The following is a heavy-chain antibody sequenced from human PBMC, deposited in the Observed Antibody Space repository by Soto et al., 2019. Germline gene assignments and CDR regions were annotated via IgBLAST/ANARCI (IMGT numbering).Heavy chain of an antibody. V-gene: IGHV5-10-1*03. CDR3: AETRGGYDYYYYYGMDV. Sequence: EVQLVQSGAEVKKPGESLRISCKGSGYSFTSYWISWVRQMPGKGLEWMGRIDPSDSYTNYSPSFQGHVTISADKSISTAYLQWSSLKASDTAMYYCAETRGGYDYYYYYGMDVWGQGTTVTVSS. J-gene: IGHJ6*02. CDR1: GYSFTSYW. CDR2: IDPSDSYT. D-gene: IGHD5-12*01.